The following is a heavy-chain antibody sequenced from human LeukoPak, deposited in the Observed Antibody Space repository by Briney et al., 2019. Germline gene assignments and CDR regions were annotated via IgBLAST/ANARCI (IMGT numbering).Heavy chain of an antibody. Sequence: PSETLSLTCTVSGGSISSSSYYWGWIRQPPGKGLEWIGSIYYSGSTYYNPSLKSRVTISVDTSKNQFSLKLSSVTAADTAVYYCARRSYYGSGSPPDYWGQGTLVTVSS. J-gene: IGHJ4*02. CDR3: ARRSYYGSGSPPDY. V-gene: IGHV4-39*07. CDR1: GGSISSSSYY. CDR2: IYYSGST. D-gene: IGHD3-10*01.